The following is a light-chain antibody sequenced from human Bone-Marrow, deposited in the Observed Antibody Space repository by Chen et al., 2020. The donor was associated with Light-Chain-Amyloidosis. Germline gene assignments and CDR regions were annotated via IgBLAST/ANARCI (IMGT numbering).Light chain of an antibody. CDR1: HGISKY. CDR2: ATS. V-gene: IGKV1-27*01. J-gene: IGKJ4*01. Sequence: DFQMTQSPSSLSASVGDRVTITCRASHGISKYLAWYQQKPGKVPKLLISATSTLQSGVPSRFSGSEFGTDFALTISSLQPEDVATYYCQKYNNAPLTFGGGTKVEIK. CDR3: QKYNNAPLT.